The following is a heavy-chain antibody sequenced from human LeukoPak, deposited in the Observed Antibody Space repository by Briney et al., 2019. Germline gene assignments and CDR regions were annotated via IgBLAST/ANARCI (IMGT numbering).Heavy chain of an antibody. V-gene: IGHV3-64*01. J-gene: IGHJ3*02. CDR1: GFTFSTYA. Sequence: PGGSLRLSCAASGFTFSTYAMHWVRQAPGKGLEYVSAITNNGGIAYYANSVKGRFTISRDNSKNTLYLQMGSLRAEDMAVYYCARVGRGDAFDIWGHGTMVTVSS. CDR3: ARVGRGDAFDI. D-gene: IGHD1-26*01. CDR2: ITNNGGIA.